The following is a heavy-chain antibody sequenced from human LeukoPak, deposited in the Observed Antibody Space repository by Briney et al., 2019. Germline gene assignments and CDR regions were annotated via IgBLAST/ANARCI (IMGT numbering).Heavy chain of an antibody. D-gene: IGHD5-18*01. Sequence: SETLSLTCAVSGYSISRGHYWGWIRQPPGKGLEWIGSLYHSGSPYYSPSLRGRVTISVDTSKNHISLKLSSVTAADTAVYYCARVIGYSYGYAIDYCGQGTPVTVSS. CDR2: LYHSGSP. CDR1: GYSISRGHY. J-gene: IGHJ4*02. V-gene: IGHV4-38-2*01. CDR3: ARVIGYSYGYAIDY.